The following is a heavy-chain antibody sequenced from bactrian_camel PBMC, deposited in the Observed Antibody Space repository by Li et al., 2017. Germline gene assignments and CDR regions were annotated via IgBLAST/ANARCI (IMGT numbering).Heavy chain of an antibody. J-gene: IGHJ4*01. D-gene: IGHD7*01. CDR1: GYATGHYC. V-gene: IGHV3S45*01. CDR2: IHARSGRS. Sequence: HVQLVESGGGTVQDGGSLKPSCVASGYATGHYCIGWFRLSPGKEREEVAHIHARSGRSYVGDSVKGRFTISQDNAKNTLYLQMNSLKPDDSAMYYCAYESGTTPDLCRRRGPGGYFGQGTQVTVS.